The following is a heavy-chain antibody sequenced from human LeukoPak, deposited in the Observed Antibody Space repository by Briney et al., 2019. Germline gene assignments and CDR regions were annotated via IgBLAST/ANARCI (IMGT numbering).Heavy chain of an antibody. CDR2: IYYRGST. CDR1: GGSISSYY. V-gene: IGHV4-59*01. CDR3: ARDGGSYGAVDY. Sequence: SETLSLTCTVSGGSISSYYWSWIRQPPGKGLEWIGYIYYRGSTNYNPSLKSRGTISVDTSKNQFSLKLSSVTAADTAVYYCARDGGSYGAVDYWGQGTLVTVSS. J-gene: IGHJ4*02. D-gene: IGHD4-17*01.